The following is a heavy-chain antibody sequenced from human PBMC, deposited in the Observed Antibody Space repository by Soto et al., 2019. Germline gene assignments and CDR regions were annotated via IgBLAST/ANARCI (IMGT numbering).Heavy chain of an antibody. CDR2: ITYSSIST. CDR3: AKLYKNAWPIDY. J-gene: IGHJ4*02. CDR1: GFTFSGYA. V-gene: IGHV3-23*01. D-gene: IGHD1-20*01. Sequence: PGGSLRLSCAASGFTFSGYAMTWVRQAPGRGPEWVSTITYSSISTYYTASVQGRFTISRDNSKNTLFLQMNSLRAEDTAVYYCAKLYKNAWPIDYWGQGILVTVSS.